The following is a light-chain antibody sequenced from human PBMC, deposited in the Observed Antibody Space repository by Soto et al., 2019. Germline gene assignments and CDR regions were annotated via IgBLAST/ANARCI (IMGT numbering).Light chain of an antibody. J-gene: IGKJ1*01. Sequence: DIHMTQSPSSLSSSVGDRVTITCRASQSISSNLNWYQQRPGKAPKLLIYKASSLESGVPSRFSGSGSGTEFTLTISSLQPDDFATYYCQQYNSYSQTFGQGTKVDIK. CDR3: QQYNSYSQT. V-gene: IGKV1-5*03. CDR2: KAS. CDR1: QSISSN.